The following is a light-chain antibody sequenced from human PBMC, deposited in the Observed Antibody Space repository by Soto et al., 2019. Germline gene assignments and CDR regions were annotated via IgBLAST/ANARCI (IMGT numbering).Light chain of an antibody. J-gene: IGLJ1*01. CDR3: CSYAGSYTYV. Sequence: QSALTQPRSVSGSPGQSVTISCTGTISDVGGYNYVSWYQQHPGKAPKLMIYDVSKRPSRVPDRFSGSKSVNTASLTISGLQADDEADYYCCSYAGSYTYVFGTGTKLTVL. V-gene: IGLV2-11*01. CDR1: ISDVGGYNY. CDR2: DVS.